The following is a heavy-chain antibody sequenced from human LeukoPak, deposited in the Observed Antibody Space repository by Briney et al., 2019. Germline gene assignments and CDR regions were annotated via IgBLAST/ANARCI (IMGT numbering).Heavy chain of an antibody. V-gene: IGHV4-59*12. Sequence: SETLSLTCTVSGGSISSYYWSWIRQPPGKGLEWIGYIYYSGSTNYNPSLKSRVTMSVDTSKNQFSLKLSSVTAADTAVYYCARGGSLDEGFDYWGQGTLVTVSS. CDR1: GGSISSYY. D-gene: IGHD1-26*01. CDR2: IYYSGST. CDR3: ARGGSLDEGFDY. J-gene: IGHJ4*02.